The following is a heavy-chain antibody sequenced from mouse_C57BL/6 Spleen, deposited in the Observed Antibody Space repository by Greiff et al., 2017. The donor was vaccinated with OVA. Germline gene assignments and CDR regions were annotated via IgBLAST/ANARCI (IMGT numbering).Heavy chain of an antibody. Sequence: QVQLQQSGAELARPGASVKMSCKASGYTFTSYTMHWVKQRPGQGLEWIGYINPSSGYTKYNQKFKDKATLTADKSSSTAYMQLSSLTSEDSAVYYCARSAAAQATAWFAYWGQGTLVTVSA. J-gene: IGHJ3*01. CDR2: INPSSGYT. D-gene: IGHD3-2*02. V-gene: IGHV1-4*01. CDR3: ARSAAAQATAWFAY. CDR1: GYTFTSYT.